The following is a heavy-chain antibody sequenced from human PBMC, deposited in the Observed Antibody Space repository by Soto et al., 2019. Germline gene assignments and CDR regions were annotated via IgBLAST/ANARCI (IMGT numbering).Heavy chain of an antibody. D-gene: IGHD3-22*01. Sequence: GASVKVSCKASGGTFSSYAISWVRQAPGQGLEWMGGISPIFGTANYAQKFQGRVTITADESTSTAYMELSSLRSEDTAVYYCARSYDYDSSGYYWYFQHWGQGTLDTVSS. CDR3: ARSYDYDSSGYYWYFQH. CDR1: GGTFSSYA. V-gene: IGHV1-69*13. CDR2: ISPIFGTA. J-gene: IGHJ1*01.